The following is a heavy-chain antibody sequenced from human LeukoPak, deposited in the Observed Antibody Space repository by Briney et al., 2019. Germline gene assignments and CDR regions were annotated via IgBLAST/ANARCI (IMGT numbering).Heavy chain of an antibody. J-gene: IGHJ4*02. CDR3: TKDMPAAGTLISWILDY. CDR2: ISWSSGSI. CDR1: GFTFDDYA. Sequence: GGSLRLSCAASGFTFDDYAMHWVRQAPGKGLEWVSGISWSSGSIGYADSVKGRFTISRDNAKNSLYLQMNSLRAEDTALYYCTKDMPAAGTLISWILDYWGQGTLVTVSS. V-gene: IGHV3-9*01. D-gene: IGHD6-13*01.